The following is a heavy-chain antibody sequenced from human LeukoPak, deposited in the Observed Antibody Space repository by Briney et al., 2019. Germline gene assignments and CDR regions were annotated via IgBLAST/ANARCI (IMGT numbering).Heavy chain of an antibody. J-gene: IGHJ3*01. V-gene: IGHV1-2*02. CDR1: GYTFTGYY. Sequence: ASVKVSCKASGYTFTGYYMHWVRQAPGQGLEWMGWINPNSGGTNYAQKFQGRVTMTRDTSISTAYMELSRLRSDDTAVYYCATDLSTSNAFDVWGQGTMVTVSS. CDR3: ATDLSTSNAFDV. CDR2: INPNSGGT. D-gene: IGHD5/OR15-5a*01.